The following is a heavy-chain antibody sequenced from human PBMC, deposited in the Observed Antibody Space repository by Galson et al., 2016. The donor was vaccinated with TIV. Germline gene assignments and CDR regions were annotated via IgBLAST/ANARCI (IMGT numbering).Heavy chain of an antibody. Sequence: SVKVSCKASTHTFKTYTISWVRQAPGQGLEWMGGIIPLHDLSNHAQKFQGRVTITADGPTSTVYMVLSGLRSVTAADTAVYYCARDSDPYIAVVTSRPGVFDFWGQGTTVIVSS. J-gene: IGHJ3*01. CDR3: ARDSDPYIAVVTSRPGVFDF. CDR1: THTFKTYT. V-gene: IGHV1-69*10. D-gene: IGHD2-21*02. CDR2: IIPLHDLS.